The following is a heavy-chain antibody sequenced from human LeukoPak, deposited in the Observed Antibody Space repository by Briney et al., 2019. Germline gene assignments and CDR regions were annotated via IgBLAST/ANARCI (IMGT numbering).Heavy chain of an antibody. V-gene: IGHV1-46*01. D-gene: IGHD3-9*01. CDR3: ARAILRYSDWSSHPFDY. J-gene: IGHJ4*02. CDR2: INPSGGST. Sequence: GASVKVSCKASGYTFTSYGISWVRQAPGQGLEWMGIINPSGGSTSYAQKFQGRVTMTRDTSTSTVYMELSSLRSEDTAAYYRARAILRYSDWSSHPFDYWGQGTLVTVSS. CDR1: GYTFTSYG.